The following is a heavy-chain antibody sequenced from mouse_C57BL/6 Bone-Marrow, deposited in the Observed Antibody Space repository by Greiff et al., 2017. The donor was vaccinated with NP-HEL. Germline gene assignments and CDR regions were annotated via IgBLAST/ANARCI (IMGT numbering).Heavy chain of an antibody. Sequence: QVQLQQSGPELVKPGASVKLSCKASGYTFTSYDINWVKQRPGQGLEWIGWIYPRDGRTKYNEKFKGKATLTVATSSSTAYMELHSLTSEDAAVYFCARPDGYPYWYFDVWGTGTTVTVSS. CDR3: ARPDGYPYWYFDV. V-gene: IGHV1-85*01. CDR2: IYPRDGRT. CDR1: GYTFTSYD. D-gene: IGHD2-3*01. J-gene: IGHJ1*03.